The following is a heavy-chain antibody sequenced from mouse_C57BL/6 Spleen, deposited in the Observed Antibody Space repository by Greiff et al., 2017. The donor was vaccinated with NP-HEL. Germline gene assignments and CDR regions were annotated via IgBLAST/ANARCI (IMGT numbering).Heavy chain of an antibody. Sequence: VQLQQPGAELVKPGASVKLSCKASGYTFTSYWMHWVKQRPGQGLEWIGMIHPNSGSTNYNEKFKSKATLTVDKSSSTAYMQLSSLTSEDSAVYYCARWGYYGSSTYAMDYWGQGTSVTVSS. CDR1: GYTFTSYW. CDR3: ARWGYYGSSTYAMDY. V-gene: IGHV1-64*01. D-gene: IGHD1-1*01. CDR2: IHPNSGST. J-gene: IGHJ4*01.